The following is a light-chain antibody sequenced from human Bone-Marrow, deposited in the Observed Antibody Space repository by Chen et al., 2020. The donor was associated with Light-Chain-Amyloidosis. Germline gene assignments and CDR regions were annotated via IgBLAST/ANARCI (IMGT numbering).Light chain of an antibody. CDR3: YSTDGGGDHRGV. J-gene: IGLJ3*02. Sequence: SYALTQPPSVSVSPGQTARITCSGNALPRKFAYWYQQKSGQAPVLVIYEDSKRPPGIPERFSGSSSGTMATFTISGAQVEDEADYYCYSTDGGGDHRGVFGGGTKLTVL. CDR1: ALPRKF. V-gene: IGLV3-10*01. CDR2: EDS.